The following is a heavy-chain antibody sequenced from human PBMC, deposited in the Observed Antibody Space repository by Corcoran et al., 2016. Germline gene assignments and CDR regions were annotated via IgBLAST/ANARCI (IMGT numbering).Heavy chain of an antibody. J-gene: IGHJ3*02. CDR3: ARGGDSAFAI. V-gene: IGHV4-4*07. Sequence: QVQLQESGPGLVKPSETLSLTCTVSGGSISSYYWGWIRQPAGKVLEWNGRIYSSGSTNYKPSLKNRLTMSVDKSKTQFSLKLSAVTAADTAVYYCARGGDSAFAIWGQATIVTASS. D-gene: IGHD3-10*01. CDR1: GGSISSYY. CDR2: IYSSGST.